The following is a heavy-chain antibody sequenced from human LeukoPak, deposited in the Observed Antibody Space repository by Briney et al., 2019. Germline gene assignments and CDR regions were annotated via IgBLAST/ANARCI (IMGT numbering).Heavy chain of an antibody. J-gene: IGHJ5*02. CDR2: ISAYNGNT. CDR1: GYTFTSYG. CDR3: ARAPYCSGGSCPPPDWFDP. V-gene: IGHV1-18*04. Sequence: ASVKVSCKASGYTFTSYGISWVRQAPGQGLEWMGWISAYNGNTNYAQKLQGRVTMTTDTSTSTAYMELRSLRSDDTAVYYCARAPYCSGGSCPPPDWFDPWGQGTLVTASS. D-gene: IGHD2-15*01.